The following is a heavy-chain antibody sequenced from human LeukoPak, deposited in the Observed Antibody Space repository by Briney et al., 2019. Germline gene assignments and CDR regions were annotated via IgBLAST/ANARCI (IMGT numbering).Heavy chain of an antibody. CDR3: ARGPLITMVRGVESGDY. V-gene: IGHV4-34*01. CDR2: INHSGST. Sequence: SETLSLTCAVYGGSFSGYCWSWIRQPPGKGLEWIGEINHSGSTNYNPSLKSRVTISVDTSKNQFSLKLSSVTAADTAVYYCARGPLITMVRGVESGDYWGQGTLVTVSS. J-gene: IGHJ4*02. D-gene: IGHD3-10*01. CDR1: GGSFSGYC.